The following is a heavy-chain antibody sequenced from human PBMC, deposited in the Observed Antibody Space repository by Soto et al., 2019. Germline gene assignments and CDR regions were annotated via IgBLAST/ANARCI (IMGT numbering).Heavy chain of an antibody. CDR3: AREGCSSTSCYPPHYYYGMDV. CDR1: GGSISSYY. J-gene: IGHJ6*02. CDR2: IYYSGST. Sequence: PSETLSLTCTVSGGSISSYYWSWIRQPPGKGLEWIGYIYYSGSTNYNPSLKSRVTISVDTSKNQFSLKLSSVTAADTAVYYCAREGCSSTSCYPPHYYYGMDVWGQGTTVTVSS. V-gene: IGHV4-59*01. D-gene: IGHD2-2*01.